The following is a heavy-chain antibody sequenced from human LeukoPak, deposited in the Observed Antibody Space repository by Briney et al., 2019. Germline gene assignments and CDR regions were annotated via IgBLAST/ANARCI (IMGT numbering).Heavy chain of an antibody. V-gene: IGHV3-7*01. J-gene: IGHJ4*02. CDR2: IKQDGSEK. CDR1: GFTFSSYW. CDR3: AREGRPNYYDSSGLDY. Sequence: GGSLRLSCAASGFTFSSYWMSWVRQAPGKGLEWVANIKQDGSEKYYVDSVKGRFTISRDNAKNSLYLQMNSLRAEDTAVYYCAREGRPNYYDSSGLDYGGQGTLVTVSS. D-gene: IGHD3-22*01.